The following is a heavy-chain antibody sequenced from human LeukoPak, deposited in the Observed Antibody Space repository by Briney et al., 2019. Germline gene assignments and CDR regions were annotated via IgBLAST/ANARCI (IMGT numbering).Heavy chain of an antibody. V-gene: IGHV2-5*02. D-gene: IGHD6-13*01. CDR2: IYWDDDK. Sequence: SGPTLVNPTQTLTLTCTFSGFSLTTSGVGVGWIRQPPGKALEWLALIYWDDDKRYSPSLKTRLTITKDTSRNQVVLTMTNMDPVDTATYYCAHRWVGTSWYWVYFGYWGQGTLVTVSS. J-gene: IGHJ4*02. CDR1: GFSLTTSGVG. CDR3: AHRWVGTSWYWVYFGY.